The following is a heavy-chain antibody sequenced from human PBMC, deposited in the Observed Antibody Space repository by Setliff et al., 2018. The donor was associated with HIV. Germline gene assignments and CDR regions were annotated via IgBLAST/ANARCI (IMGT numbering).Heavy chain of an antibody. Sequence: GGSLRLSCTASGLNFRNYGMHWVRQAPGKGLEWVAVIWYDESHTYYAESMKGRFTISRDNSKNTLYLQMDSLRAEDTALYYCARDRDFQWLLQKDGMDVWGQGTTVTVSS. CDR1: GLNFRNYG. D-gene: IGHD6-19*01. CDR3: ARDRDFQWLLQKDGMDV. V-gene: IGHV3-33*01. CDR2: IWYDESHT. J-gene: IGHJ6*02.